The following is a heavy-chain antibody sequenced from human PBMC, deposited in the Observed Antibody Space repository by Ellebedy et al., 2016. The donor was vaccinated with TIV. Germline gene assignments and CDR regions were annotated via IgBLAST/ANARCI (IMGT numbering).Heavy chain of an antibody. CDR3: ARDSGYYGSGKTDWFDP. D-gene: IGHD3-10*01. CDR2: ISYDGSNK. J-gene: IGHJ5*02. V-gene: IGHV3-30*04. Sequence: GESLKISCAASGFTFSSYAMHWVRQAPGKGLEWVAVISYDGSNKYYADSVKGRFTISRDNSKNTLYLQMNSLRAEDTAVYYCARDSGYYGSGKTDWFDPWGQGTLVTVSS. CDR1: GFTFSSYA.